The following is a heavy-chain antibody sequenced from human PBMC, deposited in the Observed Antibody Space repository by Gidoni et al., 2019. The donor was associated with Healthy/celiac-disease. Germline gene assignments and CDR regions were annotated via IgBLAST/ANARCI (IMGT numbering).Heavy chain of an antibody. CDR1: GFSLSTSGVG. V-gene: IGHV2-5*01. Sequence: QITLKESGPTLVKPTQTLTLTCTFSGFSLSTSGVGVGWLRQPPGKALEWLALIYWNDDKRYSPSLKSRLTITKDTSKNQVVLTMTNMDPVDTATYYCALNSGYSYVAYWGQGTLVTVSS. D-gene: IGHD5-18*01. CDR3: ALNSGYSYVAY. J-gene: IGHJ4*02. CDR2: IYWNDDK.